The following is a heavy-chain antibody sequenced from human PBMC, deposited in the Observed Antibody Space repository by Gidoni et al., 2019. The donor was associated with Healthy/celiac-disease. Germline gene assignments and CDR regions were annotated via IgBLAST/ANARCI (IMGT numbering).Heavy chain of an antibody. J-gene: IGHJ4*02. Sequence: QVQLQQWGAGLLTPSETLSLTCAVYGGSFSGYYWSWIRQPPGKGLEWIGEINHSGSTNYNPSLKSRVTISVDTSKNQFSLKLSSVTAADTAVYYCARDRAFMVRRGGFDYWGQGTLVTVSS. D-gene: IGHD3-10*01. CDR2: INHSGST. V-gene: IGHV4-34*01. CDR1: GGSFSGYY. CDR3: ARDRAFMVRRGGFDY.